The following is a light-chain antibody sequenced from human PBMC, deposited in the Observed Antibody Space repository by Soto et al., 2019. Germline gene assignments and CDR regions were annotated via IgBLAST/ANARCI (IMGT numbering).Light chain of an antibody. CDR3: SXYTSSSTLV. CDR2: EVT. CDR1: SSDVGLYNY. V-gene: IGLV2-14*01. Sequence: QSVLTQPASVSGSPGQSITISCTGTSSDVGLYNYVSWYQQHPGKAPKLMIYEVTNRPSGVSNRFSGSKSGNTASLTISGXXXXXXXXXXCSXYTSSSTLVFGTGTKVTVL. J-gene: IGLJ1*01.